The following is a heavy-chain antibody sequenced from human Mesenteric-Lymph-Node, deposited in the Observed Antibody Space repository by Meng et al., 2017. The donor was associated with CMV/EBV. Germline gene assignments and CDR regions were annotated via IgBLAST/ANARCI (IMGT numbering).Heavy chain of an antibody. D-gene: IGHD4/OR15-4a*01. J-gene: IGHJ6*02. CDR1: GFTVSSNY. Sequence: GESLKISCAASGFTVSSNYMSWVRQAPGKGLEWVSVIYSGGSTYYADSVKGRFTISRDNSKNTLYLQMNSLRAEDTAVYYCAKDEKDYSVYYYYGMDVWGQGTTVTVSS. CDR3: AKDEKDYSVYYYYGMDV. CDR2: IYSGGST. V-gene: IGHV3-66*02.